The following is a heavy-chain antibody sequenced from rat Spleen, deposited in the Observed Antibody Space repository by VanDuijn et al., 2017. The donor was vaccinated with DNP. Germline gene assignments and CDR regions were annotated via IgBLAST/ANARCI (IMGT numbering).Heavy chain of an antibody. Sequence: EVQLVESGGGLVQPGNSLKLSCAASGFTFSAYYMAWVRQAPAKGLEWVAYIGSPAYAPYYTDSVKGRFTISRDNAKNTLYLQMNSLRSEDTATYYCATQAPIYNNEQFHFDYWGQGVMVTVSS. V-gene: IGHV5S23*01. D-gene: IGHD1-10*01. J-gene: IGHJ2*01. CDR1: GFTFSAYY. CDR2: IGSPAYAP. CDR3: ATQAPIYNNEQFHFDY.